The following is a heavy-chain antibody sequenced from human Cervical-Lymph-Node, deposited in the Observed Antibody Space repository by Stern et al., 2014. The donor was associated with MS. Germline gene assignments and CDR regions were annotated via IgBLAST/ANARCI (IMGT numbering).Heavy chain of an antibody. J-gene: IGHJ6*02. CDR1: GYTFTSFG. D-gene: IGHD2-2*02. CDR2: ISGYNGDT. V-gene: IGHV1-18*01. Sequence: QEQLVESGAEVRKPGASVKVSCKASGYTFTSFGISWLRRAPGQGLEWMGWISGYNGDTNYPQKFQGRVILTADTSTSTAYMDLTSLRSDDTAMYYCARGPYCSSTSCYTNGYYFYGLDVWGQGTTVTVSS. CDR3: ARGPYCSSTSCYTNGYYFYGLDV.